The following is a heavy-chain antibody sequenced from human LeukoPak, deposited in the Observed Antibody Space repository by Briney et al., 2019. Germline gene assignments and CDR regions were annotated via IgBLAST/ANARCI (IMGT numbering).Heavy chain of an antibody. J-gene: IGHJ4*02. Sequence: SETLSLTCTVSGGSISSYYWSWIRQPPGKGLEWIGYIYYSGSTNYNPSLKSRVTISVDTSKNQFSLKLSSVTAADTAVYYCARDEGYGDLDYWGQGTLVTVSS. D-gene: IGHD4-17*01. V-gene: IGHV4-59*01. CDR1: GGSISSYY. CDR3: ARDEGYGDLDY. CDR2: IYYSGST.